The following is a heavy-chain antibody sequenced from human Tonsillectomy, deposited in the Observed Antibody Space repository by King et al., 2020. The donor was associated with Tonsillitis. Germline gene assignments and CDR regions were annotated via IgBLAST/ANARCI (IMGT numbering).Heavy chain of an antibody. J-gene: IGHJ6*02. CDR3: ARDRGITVYYYYGMDV. V-gene: IGHV3-7*01. CDR2: IKQDGSEK. Sequence: VQLVESGGGLVQPGGSLRLSCAASGLTFSSYWMNWVRWVPGKGLEGVANIKQDGSEKYYVGFVKGRCTISRDNAKNSLYLQMNILRAEDTAMYYCARDRGITVYYYYGMDVWGQGTTVTVSS. CDR1: GLTFSSYW. D-gene: IGHD3-3*01.